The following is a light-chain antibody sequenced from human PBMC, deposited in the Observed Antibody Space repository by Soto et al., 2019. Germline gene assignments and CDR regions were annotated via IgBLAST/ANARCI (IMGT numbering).Light chain of an antibody. V-gene: IGLV2-23*01. CDR3: CSHVGRSTLL. J-gene: IGLJ3*02. Sequence: QSALTQPASVSGSPGQSITISCTGSSSDIASYNLVSRYQQHPGKAPKLMIYEGSKRPSGVSNRFSGSKPGNTASLTISGLQAEDEADYYCCSHVGRSTLLFGGGTKLTVL. CDR1: SSDIASYNL. CDR2: EGS.